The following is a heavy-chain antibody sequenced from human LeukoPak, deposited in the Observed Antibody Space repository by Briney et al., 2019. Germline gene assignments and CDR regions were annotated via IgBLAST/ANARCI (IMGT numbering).Heavy chain of an antibody. CDR2: IIPILGIA. J-gene: IGHJ4*02. V-gene: IGHV1-69*04. Sequence: SVKVSCKASGGTFSSYAISWVRQAPGQGLEWKGRIIPILGIANYAQKFQGRVTITADKSTSTAYMELSSLRSEDTAVYYCARDRRSSPTPFDYSGQGTLVTVSS. CDR1: GGTFSSYA. CDR3: ARDRRSSPTPFDY. D-gene: IGHD6-13*01.